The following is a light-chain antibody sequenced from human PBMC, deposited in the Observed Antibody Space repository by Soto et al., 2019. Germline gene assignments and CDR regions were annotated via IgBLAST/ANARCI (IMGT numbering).Light chain of an antibody. CDR3: SSYTLRNTLVL. CDR2: EVS. J-gene: IGLJ3*02. Sequence: QSALTQPASVSGSPGQSITISCTGTSIDGGGYNFVSWYQQHPGKAPRLIIYEVSSRPSGVYYRFSGSKSGNTASLTISGLQAEDEADYYCSSYTLRNTLVLFGGGTKLTVL. V-gene: IGLV2-14*01. CDR1: SIDGGGYNF.